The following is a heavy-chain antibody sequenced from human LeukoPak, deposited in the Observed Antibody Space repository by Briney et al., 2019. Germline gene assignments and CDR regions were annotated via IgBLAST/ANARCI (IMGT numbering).Heavy chain of an antibody. V-gene: IGHV5-51*01. CDR1: GYNFPKSW. CDR2: IYPDDSRT. Sequence: GESLKISFKASGYNFPKSWIGWVRQMPGKGLEWMAIIYPDDSRTKYSPSFQGQVTISAGRSINTAYLQWSSLRASDTAMYYCARPDYFASHDWGQGTLVTVSS. J-gene: IGHJ4*02. CDR3: ARPDYFASHD. D-gene: IGHD2/OR15-2a*01.